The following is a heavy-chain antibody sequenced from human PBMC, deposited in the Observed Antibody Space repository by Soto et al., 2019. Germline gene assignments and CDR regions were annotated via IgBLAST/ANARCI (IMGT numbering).Heavy chain of an antibody. Sequence: QDQLVQSGVEVKKPGASVKVSCKASGYSFTNYGITWVRQAPGQGFEWMGWISAYNGNTNYAQEFQGRVTMTTDASTSTAYLELRSLKSDDTAVYYCARDRGVAPPVAGNTHYYYYMDVWGKGTTVTVSS. J-gene: IGHJ6*03. CDR3: ARDRGVAPPVAGNTHYYYYMDV. CDR1: GYSFTNYG. V-gene: IGHV1-18*01. D-gene: IGHD6-19*01. CDR2: ISAYNGNT.